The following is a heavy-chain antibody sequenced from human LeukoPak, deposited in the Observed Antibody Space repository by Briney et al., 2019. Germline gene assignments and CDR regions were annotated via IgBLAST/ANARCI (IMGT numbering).Heavy chain of an antibody. CDR1: GFTFDDYA. CDR3: ASGPYYSNNWFDP. CDR2: ISWNSGSI. J-gene: IGHJ5*02. V-gene: IGHV3-9*01. Sequence: GGSLRLSCAASGFTFDDYAMHWVRQAPGKGLEWVSGISWNSGSIGYADSAKGRFTISRDNAKNSLYLQMNSLRAEDTALYYCASGPYYSNNWFDPWGQGTLVTVSS. D-gene: IGHD4-11*01.